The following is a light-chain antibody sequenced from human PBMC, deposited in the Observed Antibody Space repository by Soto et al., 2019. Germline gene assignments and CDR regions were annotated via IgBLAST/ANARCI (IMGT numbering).Light chain of an antibody. CDR3: QQSATSPLT. J-gene: IGKJ4*01. Sequence: ENVLTQSPGTLSLSPGERATLSCRASQSVTNNYLAWHQQRPGQAPRLLIYGASSRATGIPDRFSGSGSGTDFTLTISGLEPEDFAVYYCQQSATSPLTFGGGTKVEIK. V-gene: IGKV3-20*01. CDR2: GAS. CDR1: QSVTNNY.